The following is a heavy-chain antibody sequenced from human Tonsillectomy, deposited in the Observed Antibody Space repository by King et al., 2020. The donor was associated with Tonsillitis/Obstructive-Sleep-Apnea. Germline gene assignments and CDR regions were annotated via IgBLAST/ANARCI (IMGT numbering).Heavy chain of an antibody. D-gene: IGHD3-22*01. CDR1: GFAFRSFG. CDR3: AKELGGGYYDSSGYHDAFDI. J-gene: IGHJ3*02. CDR2: ILYEGTAE. Sequence: VQLGESGGGVVQPGKSLRLSCAASGFAFRSFGMHWVRQAPGMGLEWVAVILYEGTAEFYSDSVEGRFTISRDISKNTMYLQMSCLRAEETAVYYCAKELGGGYYDSSGYHDAFDIWGQGTMVTVSS. V-gene: IGHV3-30*18.